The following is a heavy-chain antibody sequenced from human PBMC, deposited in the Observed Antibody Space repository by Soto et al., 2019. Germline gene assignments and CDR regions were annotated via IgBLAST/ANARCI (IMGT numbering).Heavy chain of an antibody. D-gene: IGHD2-15*01. CDR1: GGSFSGYY. CDR3: ARVFNCSGGSCYGNYFDY. J-gene: IGHJ4*02. Sequence: SETLSLTCAVYGGSFSGYYWSWIRQPPGKGLEWIGEINHSGSTNYNPSLKSRVTISVDTSKNQFSLKLSSVTAADTAVYYCARVFNCSGGSCYGNYFDYWGQGTLVTVSS. V-gene: IGHV4-34*01. CDR2: INHSGST.